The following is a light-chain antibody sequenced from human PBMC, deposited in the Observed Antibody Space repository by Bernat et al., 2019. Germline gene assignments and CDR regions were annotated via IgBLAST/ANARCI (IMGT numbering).Light chain of an antibody. CDR3: QQSYSTLT. CDR1: QSISSY. J-gene: IGKJ3*01. CDR2: AAS. Sequence: DIQMTQSPSSLSASVGDRVTITRRASQSISSYLNWYQQKPGKAPKLLIYAASSLQSGVPSRFSGSGSGTDFTLPISSLQPEDFATYYCQQSYSTLTFGPGTKVDIK. V-gene: IGKV1-39*01.